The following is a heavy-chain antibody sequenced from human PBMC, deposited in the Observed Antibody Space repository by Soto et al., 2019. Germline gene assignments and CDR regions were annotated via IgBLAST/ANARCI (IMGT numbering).Heavy chain of an antibody. J-gene: IGHJ5*02. CDR1: GYTFTSYD. Sequence: QVQLVQSGAEVKKPGASVKVSCKASGYTFTSYDINWVRQATGQGLEWMGWMNPNSGNTGYAQKLQGRVTMTRNTSISTAYMELSSLRSEDTAVYYCARSGVGGGYRIYNWFDPWGQGTLVTVSS. CDR3: ARSGVGGGYRIYNWFDP. CDR2: MNPNSGNT. V-gene: IGHV1-8*01. D-gene: IGHD5-12*01.